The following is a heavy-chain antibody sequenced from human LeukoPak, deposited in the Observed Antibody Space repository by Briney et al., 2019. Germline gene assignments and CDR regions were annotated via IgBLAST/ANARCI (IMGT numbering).Heavy chain of an antibody. D-gene: IGHD6-13*01. J-gene: IGHJ4*02. CDR2: ISDSGNT. CDR1: GGSISNDY. CDR3: ARVGRSSWYFFDY. V-gene: IGHV4-59*01. Sequence: SETLSLTCTVSGGSISNDYWSWIRQPPGKGLEWIGYISDSGNTNYNPSLKSRVTISVDTSKNQFSLKLSSVTAADTAVYYCARVGRSSWYFFDYWGQGTLVTVSS.